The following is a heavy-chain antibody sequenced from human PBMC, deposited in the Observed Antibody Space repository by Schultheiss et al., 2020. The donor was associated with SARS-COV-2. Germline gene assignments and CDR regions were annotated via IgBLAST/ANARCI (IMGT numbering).Heavy chain of an antibody. Sequence: SETLSLTCTVSGGSISSSSYYWGWIRQHPGKGLEWIGSIYYSGSTYYNPSLKSRVTISVDTSKNQFSLKLSSVTAADTAVYYCARSDGWRHQNPFDYWGQGTLVTVSS. CDR3: ARSDGWRHQNPFDY. CDR2: IYYSGST. V-gene: IGHV4-39*01. D-gene: IGHD2-15*01. J-gene: IGHJ4*02. CDR1: GGSISSSSYY.